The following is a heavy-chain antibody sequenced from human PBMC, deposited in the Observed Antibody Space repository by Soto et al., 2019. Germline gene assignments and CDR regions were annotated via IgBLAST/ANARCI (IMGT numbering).Heavy chain of an antibody. CDR1: GYTFTSYG. Sequence: GASVQVSCKASGYTFTSYGISWVRQAPGQGLEWMGWISVYNGNTNYAQKLQGRVTMTTDTSTSTAYMELRSLRSDDTAVYYCAREPVPAAMPDYYYGMDVWGQGTTVTVSS. V-gene: IGHV1-18*01. J-gene: IGHJ6*02. CDR2: ISVYNGNT. D-gene: IGHD2-2*01. CDR3: AREPVPAAMPDYYYGMDV.